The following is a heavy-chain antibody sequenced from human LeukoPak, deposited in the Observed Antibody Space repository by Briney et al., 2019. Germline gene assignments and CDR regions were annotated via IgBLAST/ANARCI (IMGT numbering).Heavy chain of an antibody. CDR3: AKDQAITLIRGTWD. D-gene: IGHD3-10*01. J-gene: IGHJ4*02. CDR1: GFIFSSYD. V-gene: IGHV3-30*18. CDR2: ISNDGSHR. Sequence: PGGSLRLSCAASGFIFSSYDMHWVRQAPGKRLEWVAVISNDGSHRYYADSVKGRFTISRDNSKNTLYLQMNSLIAEDTAVYFCAKDQAITLIRGTWDWGQGTLVTVSS.